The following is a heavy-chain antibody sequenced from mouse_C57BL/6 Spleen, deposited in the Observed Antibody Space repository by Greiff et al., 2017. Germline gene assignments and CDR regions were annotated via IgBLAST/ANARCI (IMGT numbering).Heavy chain of an antibody. V-gene: IGHV2-3*01. J-gene: IGHJ3*01. CDR2: IWGDGST. Sequence: QVHVKQSGPGLVAPSQSLSITCTVSGFSLTSYGVSWVRQPPGKGLEWLGVIWGDGSTNYHSALISRLSISKDNSKSQVFLKLNRLQTDDTATYYCAKRDDGGFAYGGQGTLVTVSA. CDR1: GFSLTSYG. D-gene: IGHD2-3*01. CDR3: AKRDDGGFAY.